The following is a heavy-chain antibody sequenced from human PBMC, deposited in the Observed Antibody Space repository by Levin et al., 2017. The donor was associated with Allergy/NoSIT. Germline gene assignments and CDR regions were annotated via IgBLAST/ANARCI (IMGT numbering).Heavy chain of an antibody. CDR2: IIPNFGTA. D-gene: IGHD2-21*01. Sequence: SVKVSCKASGGTLSTYAISWVRQAPGQGLEWMGGIIPNFGTATYVEKFQGRVTVTADESASTAYMELSSLTFEDTAVYYCARDYGGAYASRRQHYGMDVWGQGTTVTVSS. V-gene: IGHV1-69*13. J-gene: IGHJ6*02. CDR1: GGTLSTYA. CDR3: ARDYGGAYASRRQHYGMDV.